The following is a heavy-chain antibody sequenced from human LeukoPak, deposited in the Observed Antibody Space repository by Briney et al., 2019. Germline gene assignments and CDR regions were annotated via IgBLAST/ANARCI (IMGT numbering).Heavy chain of an antibody. CDR1: GGSIINSNW. J-gene: IGHJ4*02. CDR3: ARSRDYPAFDY. D-gene: IGHD2-2*01. Sequence: SETLSLTCAVSGGSIINSNWWSWVRQPPGKGLEWIGEIDHSGSTSYNPSLKSRVTMSVDRSQNQFSLRLSTVTAADTAVYYCARSRDYPAFDYWGQGTLVTVSS. CDR2: IDHSGST. V-gene: IGHV4-4*02.